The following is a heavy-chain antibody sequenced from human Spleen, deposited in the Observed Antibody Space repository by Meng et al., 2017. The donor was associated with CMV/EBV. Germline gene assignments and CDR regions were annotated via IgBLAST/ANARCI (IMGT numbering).Heavy chain of an antibody. Sequence: PGGTLNSYAISWVRQAPGQGLEWMGWINPNSGGTNYEQKFQGRVTMTRDTSISTAYVDLSRLRSDDTAVYYCAREEVGDSTWYFDLWGRGTLVTVSS. V-gene: IGHV1-2*02. CDR3: AREEVGDSTWYFDL. J-gene: IGHJ2*01. CDR1: GGTLNSYA. CDR2: INPNSGGT. D-gene: IGHD1-26*01.